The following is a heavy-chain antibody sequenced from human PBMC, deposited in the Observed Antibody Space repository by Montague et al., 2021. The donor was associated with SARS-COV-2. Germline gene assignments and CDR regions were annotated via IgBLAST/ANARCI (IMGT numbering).Heavy chain of an antibody. CDR2: ISSSSSTI. D-gene: IGHD3-10*01. V-gene: IGHV3-48*02. CDR1: GFTFSSYS. J-gene: IGHJ4*02. CDR3: ARDQVLWFGEHVV. Sequence: SLRLSCAASGFTFSSYSMNWVRQTPGKGLEWVSYISSSSSTIYYAGSVKGRFTISRDNAKNSLYLQMNSLRDEDTAVYYCARDQVLWFGEHVVWGQGTLVTVSS.